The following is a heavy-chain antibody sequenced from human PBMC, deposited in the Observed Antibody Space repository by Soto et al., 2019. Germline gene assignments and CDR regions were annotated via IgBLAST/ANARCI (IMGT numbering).Heavy chain of an antibody. V-gene: IGHV3-74*01. CDR2: INSDGSAT. CDR3: ARSIYTKYGWFDP. J-gene: IGHJ5*02. D-gene: IGHD2-2*01. Sequence: GGSLRLSCAASEFTFSSYWMHWVRQAPGKGLVWVSRINSDGSATNYADSVKGRFTISRDNAKNTLYLQMNSLRAEDTAVYYCARSIYTKYGWFDPWGQGTLVTVSS. CDR1: EFTFSSYW.